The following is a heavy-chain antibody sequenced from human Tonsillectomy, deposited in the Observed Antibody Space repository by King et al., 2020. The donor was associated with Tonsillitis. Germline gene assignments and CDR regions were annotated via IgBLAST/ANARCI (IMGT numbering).Heavy chain of an antibody. D-gene: IGHD3-3*01. Sequence: VQLVQSGGGLVQPGGSLRLSCAASGFTFSSYWMSWVRQAPGKGLEWVANIKQDGSEKYYVDSVNGRFTISRDNAKNSLYLQMNSLRAEDTAVYYCARDGTPGPDYDFWSGYYTWYFDYWGQGTLVTVSS. CDR2: IKQDGSEK. J-gene: IGHJ4*02. CDR1: GFTFSSYW. V-gene: IGHV3-7*03. CDR3: ARDGTPGPDYDFWSGYYTWYFDY.